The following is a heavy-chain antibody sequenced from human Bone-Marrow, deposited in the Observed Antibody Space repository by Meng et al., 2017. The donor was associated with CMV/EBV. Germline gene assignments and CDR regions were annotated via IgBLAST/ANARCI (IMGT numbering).Heavy chain of an antibody. V-gene: IGHV1-2*02. CDR1: GYTFTGYY. Sequence: ASVKVSCKASGYTFTGYYMHWVRQAPGQGLEWMGWINPNSGGTNYAQKFQGRVTMTRDTSISTAYMELSRLRSDDTAVYYCARTRERAGRILLWFGANWFDPWGQGTLVTVSS. D-gene: IGHD3-10*01. J-gene: IGHJ5*02. CDR3: ARTRERAGRILLWFGANWFDP. CDR2: INPNSGGT.